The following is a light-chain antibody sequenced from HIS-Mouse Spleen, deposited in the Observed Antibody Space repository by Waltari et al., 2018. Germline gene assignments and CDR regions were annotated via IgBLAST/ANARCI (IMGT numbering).Light chain of an antibody. CDR1: HSISSW. J-gene: IGKJ4*01. CDR2: KAS. Sequence: DIQITQSPSTLSASVGHRVTITCRASHSISSWLAWYQQKPGKAPKLLIYKASSLESGVPSRFSGSGSGTEFTLTISSLQPDDFATYYCQQYNSYSLTFGGGTKVEIK. V-gene: IGKV1-5*03. CDR3: QQYNSYSLT.